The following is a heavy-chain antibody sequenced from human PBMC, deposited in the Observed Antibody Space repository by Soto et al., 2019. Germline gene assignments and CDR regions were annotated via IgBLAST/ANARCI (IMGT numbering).Heavy chain of an antibody. D-gene: IGHD3-10*01. CDR3: ARVGLAYPDDYYCGMDF. CDR2: ISAYNVNT. V-gene: IGHV1-18*01. CDR1: GYTFTSHG. Sequence: QGQLVQSGAEVMNPGASVKVSCKASGYTFTSHGISWVRQAPGQGLEWMGWISAYNVNTNSAQKLQGRVTLTIDTSRSTDYMDLRSLRSDATAVYYCARVGLAYPDDYYCGMDFWGQGTTVTVSS. J-gene: IGHJ6*02.